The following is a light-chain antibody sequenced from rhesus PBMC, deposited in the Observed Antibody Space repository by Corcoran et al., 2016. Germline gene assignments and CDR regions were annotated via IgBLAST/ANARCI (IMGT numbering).Light chain of an antibody. J-gene: IGKJ2*01. V-gene: IGKV1-43*01. Sequence: DIQMIQSPSSLSASVGDRVTITCRARQGISTYSNWYQQNQGKAPKRLIYAASSLERGVPSRFSGTGSWTDFTLTISSLQTVNFSTYCCLQYNNNPYSFGPGTKVEIK. CDR2: AAS. CDR3: LQYNNNPYS. CDR1: QGISTY.